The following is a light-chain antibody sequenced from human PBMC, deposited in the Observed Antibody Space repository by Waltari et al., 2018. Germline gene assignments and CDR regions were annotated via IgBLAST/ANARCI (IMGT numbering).Light chain of an antibody. CDR1: QSVLYSSNNKNY. Sequence: DIVMTQSPDSLAVSLGERATINCKSSQSVLYSSNNKNYLAWYQQKPGQPPKLLIYWASTRESGVPDRFSGSGSGTDFTLTISSLQAEYVAVYDCQQYYSTPTFGPGTKVDIK. CDR3: QQYYSTPT. CDR2: WAS. V-gene: IGKV4-1*01. J-gene: IGKJ3*01.